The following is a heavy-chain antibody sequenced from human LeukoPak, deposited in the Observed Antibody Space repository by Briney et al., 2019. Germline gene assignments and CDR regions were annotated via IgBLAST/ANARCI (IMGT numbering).Heavy chain of an antibody. V-gene: IGHV1-2*06. D-gene: IGHD2-2*01. CDR2: INPNSGDT. J-gene: IGHJ4*02. CDR3: ARDYCSSTSCLFDY. Sequence: ASVKVSCKGSGYIFPDYYIYWVRQAPGQGLEWMGRINPNSGDTNYAQKFQGRVTMTRDTSISTAYMELSRLRSDDTAVYYCARDYCSSTSCLFDYWGQGTLVTVSS. CDR1: GYIFPDYY.